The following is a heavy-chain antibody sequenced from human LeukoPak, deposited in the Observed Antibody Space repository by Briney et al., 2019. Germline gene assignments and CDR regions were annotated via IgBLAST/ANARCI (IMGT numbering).Heavy chain of an antibody. Sequence: GSSVKASCKASGGTFSSYAISWVRQAPGQGLEWMGGIIPIFGTANYAQKFQGRVTITADESTSTAYMELSSLRSEDTAVYYCARGPRRDLLLWFGELAGGNWFDPWGQGTLVTVSS. D-gene: IGHD3-10*01. CDR1: GGTFSSYA. V-gene: IGHV1-69*01. CDR3: ARGPRRDLLLWFGELAGGNWFDP. J-gene: IGHJ5*02. CDR2: IIPIFGTA.